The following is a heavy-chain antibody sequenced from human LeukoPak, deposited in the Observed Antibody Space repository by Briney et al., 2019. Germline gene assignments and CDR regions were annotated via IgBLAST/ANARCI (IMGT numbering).Heavy chain of an antibody. V-gene: IGHV4-59*01. CDR3: ARMGYCTDGVCAFDI. D-gene: IGHD2-8*01. Sequence: SETLSLTCTVSGGSINTYFWSWIRQPPGKGLEWIAYIYYSGNTNCNPSLKSRVTISVDTSKNQFSLKLSSVTAADTAVYYCARMGYCTDGVCAFDIWGQGTMVTVSS. CDR1: GGSINTYF. J-gene: IGHJ3*02. CDR2: IYYSGNT.